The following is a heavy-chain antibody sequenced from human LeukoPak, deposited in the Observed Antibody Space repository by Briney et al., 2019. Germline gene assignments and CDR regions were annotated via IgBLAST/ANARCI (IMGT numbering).Heavy chain of an antibody. CDR1: GYDFSGYW. D-gene: IGHD6-19*01. CDR3: ARPRHSSGWYTVDY. Sequence: GESLKISCKGSGYDFSGYWIVWVRQMPGKGLEWMGIIYPGGSNTRYSPSFQGQVTFSADRSINTAYLQWSSLKASDTAMYYCARPRHSSGWYTVDYWGQGTLVTVSS. V-gene: IGHV5-51*01. CDR2: IYPGGSNT. J-gene: IGHJ4*02.